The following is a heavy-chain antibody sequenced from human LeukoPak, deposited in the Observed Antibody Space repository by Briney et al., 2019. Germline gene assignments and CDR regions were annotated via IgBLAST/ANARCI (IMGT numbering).Heavy chain of an antibody. CDR3: ATEEWLAPFAPGYYFDY. CDR2: FDPEDGET. CDR1: GDTFTSQY. V-gene: IGHV1-24*01. D-gene: IGHD6-19*01. Sequence: ASVKVSCRTFGDTFTSQYIQWVRQAPGQGLEWMGGFDPEDGETIYAQKFQGRVTMTEDTSTDTAYMELSSLRSEDTAVYYCATEEWLAPFAPGYYFDYWGQGTLVTVSS. J-gene: IGHJ4*02.